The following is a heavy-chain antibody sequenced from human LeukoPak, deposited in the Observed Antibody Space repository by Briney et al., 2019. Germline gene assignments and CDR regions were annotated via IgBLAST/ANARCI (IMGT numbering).Heavy chain of an antibody. Sequence: GESLKISCKGSGYSFTSYWISWVRQMPGKGLEWMGRIDPSDSYTNYSPSFQGHVTISADKSISTAYLQWSSLKASDTAMYYCARHLTSTTAAAVTWGQGTLVTVSS. CDR3: ARHLTSTTAAAVT. J-gene: IGHJ5*02. V-gene: IGHV5-10-1*01. D-gene: IGHD6-13*01. CDR1: GYSFTSYW. CDR2: IDPSDSYT.